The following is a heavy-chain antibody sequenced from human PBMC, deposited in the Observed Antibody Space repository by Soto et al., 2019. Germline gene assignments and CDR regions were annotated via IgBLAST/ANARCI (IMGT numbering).Heavy chain of an antibody. D-gene: IGHD6-6*01. J-gene: IGHJ6*02. V-gene: IGHV3-30*18. CDR2: ISYDGSNK. CDR1: GFTFSIYG. Sequence: GGSLRLSCAASGFTFSIYGMHWVRHAPGKGLEWVAVISYDGSNKYYADSVKGRFTISRDNSKNTLYLQMNSLRAEDTAVYYCAKGGVDIAARPDYYYYGMDVWGQGTTVTVSS. CDR3: AKGGVDIAARPDYYYYGMDV.